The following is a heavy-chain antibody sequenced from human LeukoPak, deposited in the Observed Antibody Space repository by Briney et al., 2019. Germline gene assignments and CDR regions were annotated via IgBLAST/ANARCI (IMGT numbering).Heavy chain of an antibody. J-gene: IGHJ4*02. V-gene: IGHV4-34*01. Sequence: SETLSLTCAVYGGSFSGYYWSWIRQPPGKGLEWIGEINHSGSTNYNPSLKSRVTISVDTSKNQFSLKLSSVTAADTAVYYCGGSEGYFDYWGQGTLVTVSS. D-gene: IGHD2-21*01. CDR2: INHSGST. CDR1: GGSFSGYY. CDR3: GGSEGYFDY.